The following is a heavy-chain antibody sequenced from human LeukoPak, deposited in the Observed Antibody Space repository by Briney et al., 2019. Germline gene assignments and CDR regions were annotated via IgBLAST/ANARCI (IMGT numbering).Heavy chain of an antibody. D-gene: IGHD5-18*01. CDR3: ARWGYSYGYGAFDI. Sequence: PSETLSLTCTVSGGSISSGSYYWSWIRQPAGKGLEWIGRIYTSGSTNYNPSLKSRVTISVDTSKNQFSLKLSSVTAADTAVYYCARWGYSYGYGAFDIWGQGTMVTVSS. CDR2: IYTSGST. J-gene: IGHJ3*02. CDR1: GGSISSGSYY. V-gene: IGHV4-61*02.